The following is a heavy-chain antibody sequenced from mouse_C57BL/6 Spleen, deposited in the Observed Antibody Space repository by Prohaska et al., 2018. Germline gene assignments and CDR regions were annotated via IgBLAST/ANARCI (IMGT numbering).Heavy chain of an antibody. CDR2: INPNNGGT. Sequence: EVQLQQSGPELVKPGASVKISCKASGYTFTDYYMNWVKQSHGKSLEWIGDINPNNGGTSYNQKFKGKATLTVDKSSSTAYMELRSLTSEDSAVYYCEGSPFMTTVVAPSYWYFDVWGTGTTVTVSS. CDR1: GYTFTDYY. CDR3: EGSPFMTTVVAPSYWYFDV. J-gene: IGHJ1*03. V-gene: IGHV1-26*01. D-gene: IGHD1-1*01.